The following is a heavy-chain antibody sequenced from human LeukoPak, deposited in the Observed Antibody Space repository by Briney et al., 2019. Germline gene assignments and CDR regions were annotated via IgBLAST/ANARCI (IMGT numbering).Heavy chain of an antibody. CDR2: ISSSGSTI. CDR1: GFTFSSYE. V-gene: IGHV3-48*03. CDR3: ARTSAAGMLDY. J-gene: IGHJ4*02. D-gene: IGHD6-13*01. Sequence: GGSLRLSCAASGFTFSSYEMNWVRQAPGKGLEWVSYISSSGSTIYYADSVKGRFTISGNNAKNSLYLQMNSLRAEDTAVYYCARTSAAGMLDYWGQGTLVTVSS.